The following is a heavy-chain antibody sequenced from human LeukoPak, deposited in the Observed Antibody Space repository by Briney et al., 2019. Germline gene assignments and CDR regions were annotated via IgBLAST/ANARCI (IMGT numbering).Heavy chain of an antibody. D-gene: IGHD3-22*01. V-gene: IGHV3-21*01. Sequence: GGSLRLSCAASGFTFSSYSMNWVRQAPGKGLEWVSSISSSSSYIYYADSVKGRFTISRDNAKNSLYLQMNSLRAEDTAVYYCAEGTRYYGCYYFYYGIDVLGQGTTVTVSS. CDR2: ISSSSSYI. J-gene: IGHJ6*02. CDR1: GFTFSSYS. CDR3: AEGTRYYGCYYFYYGIDV.